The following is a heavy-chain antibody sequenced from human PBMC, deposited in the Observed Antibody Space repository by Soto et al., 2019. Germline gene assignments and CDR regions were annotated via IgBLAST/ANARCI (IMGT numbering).Heavy chain of an antibody. CDR2: ISANNGNT. J-gene: IGHJ5*02. CDR3: ASLFPWFDP. CDR1: GYTFTRYT. V-gene: IGHV1-18*01. Sequence: QVRLVHTETEVKKPGASVNVSCKDSGYTFTRYTISWVRQAPGQGLGWMGWISANNGNTEFAQKFPDRLTMIADKTPSPAYLELRILRTDDTSVYFSASLFPWFDPWGHGTLVAISS.